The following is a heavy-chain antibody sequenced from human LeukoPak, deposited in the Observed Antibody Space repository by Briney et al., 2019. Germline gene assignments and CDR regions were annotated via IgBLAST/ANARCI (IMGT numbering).Heavy chain of an antibody. CDR2: IITSSSYI. V-gene: IGHV3-21*01. J-gene: IGHJ4*02. CDR3: ARHRYYYDSSGSPHFVY. Sequence: AGSMRLSSAASGFTFSIYSVNWVRQAPGKWMEWVSSIITSSSYISYTNSGKGRFTISRDNAKNSLYLQMNSLRAEDTAVYYCARHRYYYDSSGSPHFVYWGQGTMVTVSS. CDR1: GFTFSIYS. D-gene: IGHD3-22*01.